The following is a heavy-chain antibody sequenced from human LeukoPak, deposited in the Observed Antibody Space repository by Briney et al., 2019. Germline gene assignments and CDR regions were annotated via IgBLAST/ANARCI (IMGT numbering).Heavy chain of an antibody. D-gene: IGHD4-17*01. CDR2: ISGSCGST. CDR1: GFTFSSYA. V-gene: IGHV3-23*01. Sequence: GGSLRLSCAASGFTFSSYAMRWVRQARGKGLEWVSAISGSCGSTYYADSVKGRLTISRDNSKNTLYLQMSSLRAEATAVYYCAKEAPVTPVRAPDSWGQETLLTVSS. CDR3: AKEAPVTPVRAPDS. J-gene: IGHJ4*02.